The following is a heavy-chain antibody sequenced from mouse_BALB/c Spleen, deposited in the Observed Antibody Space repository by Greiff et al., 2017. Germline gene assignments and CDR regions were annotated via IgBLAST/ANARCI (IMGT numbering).Heavy chain of an antibody. D-gene: IGHD2-3*01. CDR1: GFTFSSFG. CDR2: ISSGSSTI. V-gene: IGHV5-17*02. Sequence: DVQLVESGGGLVQPGGSRKLSCAASGFTFSSFGMHWVRQAPEKGLEWVAYISSGSSTIYYADTVKGRFTISRDNPKNTLFLQMTSLRSEDTAMYYCARRGIYDGYYGAMDYWGQGTSVTVSS. CDR3: ARRGIYDGYYGAMDY. J-gene: IGHJ4*01.